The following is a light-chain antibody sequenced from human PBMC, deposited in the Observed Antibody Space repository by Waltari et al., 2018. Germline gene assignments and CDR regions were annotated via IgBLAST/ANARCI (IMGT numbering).Light chain of an antibody. CDR3: MQPLQSPRT. Sequence: DIVMTQSPLSLSVTPGEPASISCRSSQSLLHSNGYYYLDWYLQKPGQSPQLLMYLTSHRASGAPDRVSGSGSGTDFTLKISRVEAEDVGVYYCMQPLQSPRTFGQGTKLEIK. V-gene: IGKV2-28*01. CDR1: QSLLHSNGYYY. J-gene: IGKJ2*01. CDR2: LTS.